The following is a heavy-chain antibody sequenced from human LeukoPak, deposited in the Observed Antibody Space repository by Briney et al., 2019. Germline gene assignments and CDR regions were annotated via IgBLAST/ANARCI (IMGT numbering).Heavy chain of an antibody. Sequence: ASVKVSCKASGHTFTNSDINWVRQAAGQGLEWMAWMSPSTGNTGYAQKFQGRVTVTRDTSINTAYLGLSSLRSEDTAVYYCVKWGQWGQGTLVTVSS. J-gene: IGHJ4*02. CDR2: MSPSTGNT. D-gene: IGHD2-8*01. CDR1: GHTFTNSD. V-gene: IGHV1-8*01. CDR3: VKWGQ.